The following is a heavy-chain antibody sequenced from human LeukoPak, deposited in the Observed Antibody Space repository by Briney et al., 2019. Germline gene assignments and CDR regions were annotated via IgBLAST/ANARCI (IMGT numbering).Heavy chain of an antibody. V-gene: IGHV4-38-2*01. CDR2: IYNGGST. CDR1: GNSISNTYN. Sequence: SETLSLTCAVSGNSISNTYNWGGIRQPPGKELKWIGSIYNGGSTHYNPSLKGRFTISVDTSKNQFSLKLSSVTAADTAVYYCARNSSGNYFDYWGQGTLVTVSS. J-gene: IGHJ4*02. D-gene: IGHD1-26*01. CDR3: ARNSSGNYFDY.